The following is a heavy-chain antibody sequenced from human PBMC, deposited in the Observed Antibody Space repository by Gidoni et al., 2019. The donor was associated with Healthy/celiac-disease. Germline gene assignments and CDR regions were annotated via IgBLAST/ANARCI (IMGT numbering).Heavy chain of an antibody. CDR2: ISSGISYI. J-gene: IGHJ2*01. D-gene: IGHD2-15*01. CDR1: GCTLSSYS. V-gene: IGHV3-21*01. CDR3: ARDVEGYWYFDL. Sequence: EVQLVESGGGMGKPGGSRGLSCAASGCTLSSYSMNWVRRAPGKGLEWVSSISSGISYISYADSMTGRFTISRDNAKNSLYLQMNSLRAEDTAVYYCARDVEGYWYFDLWGRGTLVTVSS.